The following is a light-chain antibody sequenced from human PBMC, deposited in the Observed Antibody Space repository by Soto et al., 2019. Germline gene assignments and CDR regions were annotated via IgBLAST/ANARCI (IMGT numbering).Light chain of an antibody. Sequence: SYELTQPPSVSVAPGKTARITCGGNNIGSKSVHWYQQKAGQAPILAMYYDSDRPSGIPERFSGSNSGNTATLTISTVEAGDEADYCCQVWDISSNHVVFGGGTKLTVL. CDR2: YDS. J-gene: IGLJ2*01. CDR3: QVWDISSNHVV. V-gene: IGLV3-21*04. CDR1: NIGSKS.